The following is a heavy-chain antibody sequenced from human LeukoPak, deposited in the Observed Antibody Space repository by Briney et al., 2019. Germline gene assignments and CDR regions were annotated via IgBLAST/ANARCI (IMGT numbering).Heavy chain of an antibody. V-gene: IGHV1-46*02. D-gene: IGHD1-1*01. CDR1: PYTFNKYY. CDR2: INPSGRSA. Sequence: ASVKLSCKASPYTFNKYYIHWVRQAPGQGLEWMGVINPSGRSANYPQRFQGKVTMTRDTSTSTVYMDLSSLTSEDTAVYYCARDSVELERRNWFDPWGQGTLVTVSS. J-gene: IGHJ5*02. CDR3: ARDSVELERRNWFDP.